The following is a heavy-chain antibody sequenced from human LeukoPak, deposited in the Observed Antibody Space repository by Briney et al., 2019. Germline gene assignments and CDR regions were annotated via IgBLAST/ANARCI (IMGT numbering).Heavy chain of an antibody. Sequence: GGSLRLSCEASGVXFSSYWMHWVRQAPGKGLVWVSRITTDGSSTSYADSVKGRFTISRDNAKNTVYLQMNSLRAEDTAVYFCARSFATDYWGQGTLVTVSS. CDR2: ITTDGSST. CDR3: ARSFATDY. J-gene: IGHJ4*02. CDR1: GVXFSSYW. V-gene: IGHV3-74*01.